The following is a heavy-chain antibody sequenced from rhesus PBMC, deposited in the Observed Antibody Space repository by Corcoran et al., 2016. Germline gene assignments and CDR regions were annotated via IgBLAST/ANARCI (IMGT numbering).Heavy chain of an antibody. J-gene: IGHJ4*01. V-gene: IGHV4-122*02. CDR3: ARNSGSWIFDY. CDR1: GYSISGYY. CDR2: ITYSGST. D-gene: IGHD6-25*01. Sequence: QVQLQESGPGLVKPSETLSLTCAVSGYSISGYYCSWIRQAPGKGLEWIGYITYSGSTSYNPSLKSRVTISRDTSKIQFSLKLRSVTAADTAVYYCARNSGSWIFDYWGQGVLVTVSS.